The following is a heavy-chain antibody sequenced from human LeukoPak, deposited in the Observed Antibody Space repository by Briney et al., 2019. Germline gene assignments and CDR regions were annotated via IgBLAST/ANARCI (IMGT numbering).Heavy chain of an antibody. CDR3: ARDLAYSRLDY. D-gene: IGHD5-18*01. V-gene: IGHV3-7*01. CDR1: GLTFSSSW. Sequence: GGSLRLSCAVSGLTFSSSWMDWVRQAPGKGLEWVASINPDGNKKYSADSVKGRFTISRDNAENSLYLQMNSQRVEDTAFYYCARDLAYSRLDYWGQGMLVTVSS. J-gene: IGHJ4*02. CDR2: INPDGNKK.